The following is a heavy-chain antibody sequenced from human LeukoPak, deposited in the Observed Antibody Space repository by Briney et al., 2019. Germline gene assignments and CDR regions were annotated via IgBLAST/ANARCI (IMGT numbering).Heavy chain of an antibody. J-gene: IGHJ5*02. CDR2: IIPIFGSA. CDR1: GGTFSSYA. V-gene: IGHV1-69*06. CDR3: ARYSYDILTGYLIYDNRFDP. D-gene: IGHD3-9*01. Sequence: GASVKVSCKASGGTFSSYAINWVRQAPGQGLEWMGGIIPIFGSANHAQKFQGRITITADKSTSTAYMELSSLRSEDTAVYYCARYSYDILTGYLIYDNRFDPWGQGTLVTVSS.